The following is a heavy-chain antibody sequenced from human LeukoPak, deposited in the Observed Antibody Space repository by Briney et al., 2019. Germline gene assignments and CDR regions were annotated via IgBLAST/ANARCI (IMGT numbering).Heavy chain of an antibody. D-gene: IGHD6-13*01. CDR1: GYTFTGYY. Sequence: ASVKVSCKASGYTFTGYYMHWVRQAPGQGLEWMGWINPHSADTGYAQKFLGRVTMTRDMSISTIYMELTRLRSEDTALYYCARWDGYSSSPDYWGQGTLVTVSS. J-gene: IGHJ4*02. CDR2: INPHSADT. CDR3: ARWDGYSSSPDY. V-gene: IGHV1-2*02.